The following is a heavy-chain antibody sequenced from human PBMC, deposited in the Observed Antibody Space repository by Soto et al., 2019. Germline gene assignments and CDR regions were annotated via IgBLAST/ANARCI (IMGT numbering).Heavy chain of an antibody. CDR2: INHSGST. D-gene: IGHD2-15*01. Sequence: QVQLQQWGAGLLKPSETLSLTCAVYGGSFSGYYWSWIRQPPGKGLEWIGEINHSGSTNYNPSLKSRVNISVDTSKNQFSLKLSSVTAADTAVYYCARGLKYCSGGSCYGNSYYYYMDVWGKGTTVTVSS. CDR3: ARGLKYCSGGSCYGNSYYYYMDV. CDR1: GGSFSGYY. V-gene: IGHV4-34*01. J-gene: IGHJ6*03.